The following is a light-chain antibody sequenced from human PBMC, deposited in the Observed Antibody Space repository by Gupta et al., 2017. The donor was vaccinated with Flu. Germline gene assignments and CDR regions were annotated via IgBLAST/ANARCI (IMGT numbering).Light chain of an antibody. V-gene: IGKV1-39*01. J-gene: IGKJ1*01. Sequence: PSSLSAAVGARVTITCRASQGISNYLNVYQQKPWKAPKLLIFAASSLESGVPSRFSGSGSGTDFTLTISRLQPEDFATYYCQETYSIPWTFGQGTKVEIK. CDR3: QETYSIPWT. CDR2: AAS. CDR1: QGISNY.